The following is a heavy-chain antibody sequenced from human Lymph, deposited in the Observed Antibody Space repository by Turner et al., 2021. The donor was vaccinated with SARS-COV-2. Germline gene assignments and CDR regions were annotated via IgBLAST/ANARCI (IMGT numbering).Heavy chain of an antibody. CDR2: ISWNSGSI. CDR1: GFTFDEYV. V-gene: IGHV3-9*01. CDR3: AKGRRFGMDV. Sequence: EVQLVESGGGLVQPGRSLRLSCAASGFTFDEYVMNWVRQAPGKGLEWVSGISWNSGSIGYADSVKGRFTISRDNAKNSLYLQMNSLRAEDTALYYCAKGRRFGMDVWGQGTTVTVSS. J-gene: IGHJ6*02.